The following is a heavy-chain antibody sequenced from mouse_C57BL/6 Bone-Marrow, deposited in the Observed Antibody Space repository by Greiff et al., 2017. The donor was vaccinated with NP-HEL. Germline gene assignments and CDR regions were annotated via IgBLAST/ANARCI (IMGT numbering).Heavy chain of an antibody. CDR1: GYTFTSYW. J-gene: IGHJ1*03. CDR2: IDPSDSYT. Sequence: QVQLQQSGAELVKPGASVKLSCKASGYTFTSYWMQWVKQRPGQGLEWIGEIDPSDSYTNYNQKFKGKATLTVDTSSSTAYMQLSSLTSEDSAVYYCARDRHYYGSSGYWYFDVWGTGTTVTVSS. V-gene: IGHV1-50*01. CDR3: ARDRHYYGSSGYWYFDV. D-gene: IGHD1-1*01.